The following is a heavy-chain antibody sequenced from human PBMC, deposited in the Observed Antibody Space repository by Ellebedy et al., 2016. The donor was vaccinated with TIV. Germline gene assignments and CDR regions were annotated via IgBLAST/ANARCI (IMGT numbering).Heavy chain of an antibody. CDR3: ARRGSYGDYAVHVNSWFDS. V-gene: IGHV3-7*01. Sequence: PGGPLRLSCAAPGFTFRNYWMGWVRQAPGKGLEWVANIYQVGSEKYYVDSVEGRFTISRDNAKNELYLQMKSLKVEDTAVYYCARRGSYGDYAVHVNSWFDSWGQGTPVTVSP. D-gene: IGHD4-17*01. CDR2: IYQVGSEK. J-gene: IGHJ5*01. CDR1: GFTFRNYW.